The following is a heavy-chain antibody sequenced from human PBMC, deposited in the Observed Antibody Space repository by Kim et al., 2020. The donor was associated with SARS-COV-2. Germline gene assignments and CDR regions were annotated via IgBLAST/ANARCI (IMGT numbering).Heavy chain of an antibody. Sequence: SETLSLTCTVSGYSIRSGYYWGWIRQPPGKGLEWIGSMYHTGSSYYNPSLKSRVTISVDTSKNQFSLKLSSVTAADTAVYYCARPYGSGSYVWFDPWGQG. J-gene: IGHJ5*02. V-gene: IGHV4-38-2*02. CDR1: GYSIRSGYY. CDR3: ARPYGSGSYVWFDP. CDR2: MYHTGSS. D-gene: IGHD3-10*01.